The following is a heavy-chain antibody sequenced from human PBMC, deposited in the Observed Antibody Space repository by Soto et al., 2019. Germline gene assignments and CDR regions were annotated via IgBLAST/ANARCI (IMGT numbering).Heavy chain of an antibody. V-gene: IGHV3-21*01. CDR3: ARDSIVVVVAARSGMDV. Sequence: EVQLVESGGGLVKPGGSLRLSCAASGFTFSSYSMNWVRQAPGKGLEWVSSISSSSSYIYYADSVKGRFTISRDNAKNSLYLQMNSLRAEDTAVYYCARDSIVVVVAARSGMDVWGQGALVTVSS. J-gene: IGHJ4*02. D-gene: IGHD2-15*01. CDR2: ISSSSSYI. CDR1: GFTFSSYS.